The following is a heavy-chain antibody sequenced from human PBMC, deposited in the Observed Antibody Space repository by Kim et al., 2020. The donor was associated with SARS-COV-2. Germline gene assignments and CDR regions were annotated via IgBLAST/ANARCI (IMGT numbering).Heavy chain of an antibody. CDR2: ISPYSVNT. CDR1: GYTFTTFG. J-gene: IGHJ3*02. CDR3: TRTSSDVLDM. V-gene: IGHV1-18*04. D-gene: IGHD6-6*01. Sequence: ASVKVSCKASGYTFTTFGITWVRQAPGQGLEWMGYISPYSVNTNYAQKFRGRVTLTTDTSTTTAYLELTNLRSDDTAVYYCTRTSSDVLDMWGQGTMVTVSS.